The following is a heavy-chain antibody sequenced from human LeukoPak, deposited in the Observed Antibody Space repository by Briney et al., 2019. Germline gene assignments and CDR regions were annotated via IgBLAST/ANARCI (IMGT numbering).Heavy chain of an antibody. D-gene: IGHD6-19*01. J-gene: IGHJ4*02. CDR3: ARAPKHGIAVAGTLDY. V-gene: IGHV1-24*01. Sequence: EASVKVSCKVSGYTLTELSMHWGRQAPGKGLEWMGGFDPEDGETIYAQKFQGRVTMTEDTSTDTAYMELSSLRSEDTAVYYCARAPKHGIAVAGTLDYWGQGTLVTVSS. CDR2: FDPEDGET. CDR1: GYTLTELS.